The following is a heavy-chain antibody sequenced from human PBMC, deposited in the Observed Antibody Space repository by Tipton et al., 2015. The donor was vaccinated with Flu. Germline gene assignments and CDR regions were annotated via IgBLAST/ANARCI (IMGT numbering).Heavy chain of an antibody. J-gene: IGHJ6*02. D-gene: IGHD2-8*01. CDR2: TYYRSKWFT. Sequence: GLVKPSQTLSLTCAISGDSVSSSSPTWNWIRQSPSRGLEWLGRTYYRSKWFTDYAMSVKGRITIKPDTSKNQFSLQLNSLTPEDTAVYYCAREPVDAAAYYGMDVWGQGTTVTVSS. V-gene: IGHV6-1*01. CDR3: AREPVDAAAYYGMDV. CDR1: GDSVSSSSPT.